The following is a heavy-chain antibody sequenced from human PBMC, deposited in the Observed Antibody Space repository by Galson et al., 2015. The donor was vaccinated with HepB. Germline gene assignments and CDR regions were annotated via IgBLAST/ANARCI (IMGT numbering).Heavy chain of an antibody. CDR2: IIPILGIA. D-gene: IGHD5-18*01. V-gene: IGHV1-69*02. CDR1: GGTFSSYT. CDR3: ARGHTAMAHFDY. J-gene: IGHJ4*02. Sequence: SVKVSCKASGGTFSSYTISWVRQAPGQGLEWMGRIIPILGIANYAQKFQGRVTITADKSTSTAYMELSSLRSEDTAVYYCARGHTAMAHFDYWGQGTLVTVSS.